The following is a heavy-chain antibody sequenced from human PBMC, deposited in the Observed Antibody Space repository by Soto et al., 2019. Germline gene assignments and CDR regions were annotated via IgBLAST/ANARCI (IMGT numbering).Heavy chain of an antibody. V-gene: IGHV3-64D*06. CDR1: GFTFSTYS. CDR3: VTGYSSGWYEIY. J-gene: IGHJ4*02. CDR2: INDNGGTT. D-gene: IGHD6-19*01. Sequence: PGGSLRLSCSASGFTFSTYSMLWVRQAPGKGLQYVSAINDNGGTTSYADSVKGRFIISRDNSQNTLYLQMSSLRTEDTAVYYCVTGYSSGWYEIYWGRGTLVTVSS.